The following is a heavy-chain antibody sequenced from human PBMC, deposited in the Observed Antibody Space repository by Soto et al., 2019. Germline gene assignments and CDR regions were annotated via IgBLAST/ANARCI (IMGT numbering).Heavy chain of an antibody. D-gene: IGHD3-10*01. V-gene: IGHV3-66*01. CDR2: IYSSGST. J-gene: IGHJ6*03. Sequence: GGSLRLSCAASGFTVSSNYMSWVRQAPEKGLERVSVIYSSGSTYYADSVKGRFTISRDNSKNTLHLQMNSLKAEDTAVYYCARVWGYYYYYMDVWGKGTTFTVSS. CDR1: GFTVSSNY. CDR3: ARVWGYYYYYMDV.